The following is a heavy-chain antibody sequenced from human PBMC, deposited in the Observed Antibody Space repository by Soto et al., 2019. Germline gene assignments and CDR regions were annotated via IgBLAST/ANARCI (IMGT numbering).Heavy chain of an antibody. CDR3: AKDKALYSYGRLGP. CDR1: GFTFSSYA. CDR2: ISGSGGST. D-gene: IGHD5-18*01. Sequence: GGSLRLSCAASGFTFSSYAMSWVRQAPGKGLEWVSAISGSGGSTYYADSVKGRFTISRDNSKNTLYLQMNSLRAEDTAVYYCAKDKALYSYGRLGPWGQGTLVTVSS. V-gene: IGHV3-23*01. J-gene: IGHJ5*02.